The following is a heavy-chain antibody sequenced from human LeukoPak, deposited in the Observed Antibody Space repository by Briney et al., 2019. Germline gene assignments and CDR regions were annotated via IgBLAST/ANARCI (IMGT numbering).Heavy chain of an antibody. Sequence: PSETLSLTCAVSGGSISSGGYSWSWIRQPPGKGLEWIGYIYHSGSTYYNPSLKSRVTISVDRSKNQFSLELSSVTAADTAVYYCARDLSSSWYDYWGQGTLVTVSS. CDR1: GGSISSGGYS. J-gene: IGHJ4*02. V-gene: IGHV4-30-2*01. CDR2: IYHSGST. CDR3: ARDLSSSWYDY. D-gene: IGHD6-13*01.